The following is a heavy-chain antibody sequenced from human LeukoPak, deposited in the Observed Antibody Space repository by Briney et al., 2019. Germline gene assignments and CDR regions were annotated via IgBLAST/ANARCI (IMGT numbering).Heavy chain of an antibody. Sequence: GGSLRLSCTASGFTFGNVWMTWVRQPPGKGLEWVSVISRRDDYTYYADSVKGRFTISRDNSKNTLYLQMNTLRAEDTAVYYCANDYRSGSFHDFWGQGTLVTVSS. D-gene: IGHD3-10*01. J-gene: IGHJ4*02. CDR2: ISRRDDYT. CDR3: ANDYRSGSFHDF. CDR1: GFTFGNVW. V-gene: IGHV3-23*01.